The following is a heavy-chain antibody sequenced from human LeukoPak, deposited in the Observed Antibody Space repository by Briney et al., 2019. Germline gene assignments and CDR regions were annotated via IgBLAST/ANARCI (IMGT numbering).Heavy chain of an antibody. J-gene: IGHJ4*02. V-gene: IGHV3-7*05. Sequence: GGSLRLSWAASGFNFSTYWMTWVRQAPGKGLEWVANIKQDGSDKYYVDSVKGRFTISRDNAKNSLYLQMNSLRAEDTAVYYCAREGRHSYWGQGTLVTVSS. CDR3: AREGRHSY. CDR1: GFNFSTYW. CDR2: IKQDGSDK.